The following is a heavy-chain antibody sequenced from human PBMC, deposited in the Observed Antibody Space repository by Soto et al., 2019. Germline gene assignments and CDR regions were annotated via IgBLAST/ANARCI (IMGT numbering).Heavy chain of an antibody. CDR2: IYYSGST. Sequence: QVQLQESGPGLVKPSETLSLTCTVSGGSISSYYWSWIRQPPGKGLEWIGYIYYSGSTNYNPSLKSRVTISVDTSKNQFSLKLSSVTAADTAVYYCARAAGVAARRYFDYWGQGTLVTVSS. D-gene: IGHD6-6*01. CDR3: ARAAGVAARRYFDY. J-gene: IGHJ4*02. V-gene: IGHV4-59*01. CDR1: GGSISSYY.